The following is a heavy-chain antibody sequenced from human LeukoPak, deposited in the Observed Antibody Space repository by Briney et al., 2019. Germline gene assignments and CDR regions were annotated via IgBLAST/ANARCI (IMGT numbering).Heavy chain of an antibody. D-gene: IGHD2-15*01. V-gene: IGHV5-51*01. J-gene: IGHJ4*02. CDR1: GYNFTNYW. CDR2: IYPGDSDT. Sequence: GASLQISCRGAGYNFTNYWIGWVRQLPGKGLEWMGIIYPGDSDTRYSPSFQGQVTISADKSIGTAYLQWSSLKASDTAMYYCARRGLCSGGSCYGLSDYWGQGTLVTVSS. CDR3: ARRGLCSGGSCYGLSDY.